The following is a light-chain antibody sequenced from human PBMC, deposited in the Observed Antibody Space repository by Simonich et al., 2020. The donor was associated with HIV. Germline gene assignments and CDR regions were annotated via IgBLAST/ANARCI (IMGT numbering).Light chain of an antibody. Sequence: DIQMTQSPSTLSASVGDRVTNTCRASQSINNWLDWYQQKPGKAPKLLIYKASSLESGVPSRFSGSGSGTEFTLTISSLQPDDFATDYCQHYNSYSRTFGQGTTVEIK. J-gene: IGKJ1*01. CDR1: QSINNW. V-gene: IGKV1-5*03. CDR2: KAS. CDR3: QHYNSYSRT.